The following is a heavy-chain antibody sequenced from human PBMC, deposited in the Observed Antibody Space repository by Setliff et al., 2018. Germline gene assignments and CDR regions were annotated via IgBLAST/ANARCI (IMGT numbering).Heavy chain of an antibody. CDR1: GDSISDAS. J-gene: IGHJ4*02. V-gene: IGHV4-59*01. CDR3: ARGGTYRYFDY. Sequence: SETLSLTCTVSGDSISDASIMAWIRQPPGKGLEFIGYVFYNGAAKYDPSLKSRVTMSVDTSKTQFSLKLNSMTTADTAVYYCARGGTYRYFDYWGQGALFTVSS. CDR2: VFYNGAA.